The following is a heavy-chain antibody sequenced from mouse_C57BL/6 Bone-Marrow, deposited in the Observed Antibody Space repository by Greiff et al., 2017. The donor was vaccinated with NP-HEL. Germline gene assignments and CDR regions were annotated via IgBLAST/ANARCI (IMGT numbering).Heavy chain of an antibody. J-gene: IGHJ1*03. D-gene: IGHD2-2*01. CDR2: IHPNSGST. V-gene: IGHV1-64*01. CDR3: ASRRPCDGYDVGWYFDV. Sequence: QVQLQQPGAELVKPGASVKLSCKASGYTFTSYWMHWVKQRPGQGLEWIGMIHPNSGSTNYNEKFKSKATLTVDKSSSTAYMQLSSLTSEDSAVYYCASRRPCDGYDVGWYFDVWGTGTTVTVSS. CDR1: GYTFTSYW.